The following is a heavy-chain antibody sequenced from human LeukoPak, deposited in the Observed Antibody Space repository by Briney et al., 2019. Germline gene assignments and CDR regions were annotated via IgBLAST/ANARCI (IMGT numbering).Heavy chain of an antibody. CDR2: ISGSGGSA. J-gene: IGHJ4*02. D-gene: IGHD1-26*01. Sequence: GGSLRLSCAASGFTLSSYAMSWVRQAPGKGLEWVSAISGSGGSAYYADSVKGRFTISRDNSKNTLYLQMNSLRAEDTAVYYCAKGGRAYYETNYFDYWGQGTLVTVSS. V-gene: IGHV3-23*01. CDR3: AKGGRAYYETNYFDY. CDR1: GFTLSSYA.